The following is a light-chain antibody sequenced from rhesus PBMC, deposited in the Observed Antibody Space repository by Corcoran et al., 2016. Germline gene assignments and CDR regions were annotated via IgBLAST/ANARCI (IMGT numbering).Light chain of an antibody. Sequence: EIVLTQSPATLSLSPGERATLSCRASQSVSSSLAWYQQKPGQVSRFLSYGATSRAPGIPDRFSGSGSGTDFTLTISSLEPEDVGVYYCQQFSNWPRTFGQGTKVEIK. V-gene: IGKV3-24*04. CDR3: QQFSNWPRT. CDR2: GAT. CDR1: QSVSSS. J-gene: IGKJ1*01.